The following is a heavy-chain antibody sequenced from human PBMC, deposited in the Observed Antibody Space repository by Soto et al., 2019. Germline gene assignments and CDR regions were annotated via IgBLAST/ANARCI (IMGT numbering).Heavy chain of an antibody. CDR1: GFTLASYA. V-gene: IGHV3-23*01. Sequence: EVQLLESGGGLVQPGGSLGLSGAAPGFTLASYARGWVGRAPGRGREYASSISVTGSGTYYADSVKGRFTISRDNSKNTLYLQMNSLRVEDTAVYYCARTTTTKSRDYWGQGTLVTVSS. CDR2: ISVTGSGT. CDR3: ARTTTTKSRDY. J-gene: IGHJ4*02. D-gene: IGHD4-17*01.